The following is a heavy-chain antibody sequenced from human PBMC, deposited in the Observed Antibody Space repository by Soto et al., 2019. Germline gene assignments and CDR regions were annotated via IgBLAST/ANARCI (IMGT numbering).Heavy chain of an antibody. CDR2: FDPEDGET. CDR1: GYIISELS. D-gene: IGHD3-9*01. Sequence: ASVKVSCKVSGYIISELSIHWVRQAPGKGLEWMGGFDPEDGETIYAQKFQGRVTMTEDTSTNTAYLELRSLRSEDTAVYYCACYDILTGSFLSSAYYFYAVDLWGQGTTVTVSS. CDR3: ACYDILTGSFLSSAYYFYAVDL. J-gene: IGHJ6*02. V-gene: IGHV1-24*01.